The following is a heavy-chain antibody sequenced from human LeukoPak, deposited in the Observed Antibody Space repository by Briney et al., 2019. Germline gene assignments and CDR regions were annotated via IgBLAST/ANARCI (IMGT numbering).Heavy chain of an antibody. CDR3: ARASKDDFWSGYSPYNWFDP. J-gene: IGHJ5*02. D-gene: IGHD3-3*01. CDR1: GGSITNLNFY. V-gene: IGHV4-39*01. Sequence: SETLSLTCTVSGGSITNLNFYWTWIRQPARKRLEWIRSIYYSGSTYYNPSLKSRVTISVDTSKNQFSLKLISVTAADTAVYYCARASKDDFWSGYSPYNWFDPWGQGTLVTVSS. CDR2: IYYSGST.